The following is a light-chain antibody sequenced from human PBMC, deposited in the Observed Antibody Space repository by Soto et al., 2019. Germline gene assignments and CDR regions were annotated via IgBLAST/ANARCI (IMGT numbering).Light chain of an antibody. Sequence: QSVLTQPPSVSGAPGQRVTISCTGSSSNIGAGYDVHWYQQLPGTAPKLLIYGNNNRPSGVPGRFSGSRSGTSASLAITGLRAEDEADYYCQSYDSSLNGGVFGGGTKVTVL. V-gene: IGLV1-40*01. J-gene: IGLJ2*01. CDR1: SSNIGAGYD. CDR3: QSYDSSLNGGV. CDR2: GNN.